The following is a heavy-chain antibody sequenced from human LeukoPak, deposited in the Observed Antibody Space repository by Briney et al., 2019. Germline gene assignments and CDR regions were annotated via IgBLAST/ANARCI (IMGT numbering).Heavy chain of an antibody. CDR3: ARHGSSSWKDSFDP. D-gene: IGHD6-13*01. CDR1: GYSFTSYW. Sequence: GESLKISCKGSGYSFTSYWIGWVSQMPGNGLEWLGSIYPGDSDTRYSPSFQGQVTISADKSISTAYLQWSSLKASDTAMYYCARHGSSSWKDSFDPWGQGTLVTVSS. J-gene: IGHJ5*02. V-gene: IGHV5-51*01. CDR2: IYPGDSDT.